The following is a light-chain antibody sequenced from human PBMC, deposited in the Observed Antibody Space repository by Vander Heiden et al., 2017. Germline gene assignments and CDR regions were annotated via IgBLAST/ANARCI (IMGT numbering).Light chain of an antibody. V-gene: IGLV1-40*01. CDR2: DNN. Sequence: QSVLTQPPSVSGAPGQRVTISCTGSSSNSGAGYDADWYQQRPGTAPKLVIYDNNNRPSGVPDRFSGSKSGTSASLAITGLQAEDEADYFCQSYDSSLSGYVFGTGTKVTVL. CDR3: QSYDSSLSGYV. CDR1: SSNSGAGYD. J-gene: IGLJ1*01.